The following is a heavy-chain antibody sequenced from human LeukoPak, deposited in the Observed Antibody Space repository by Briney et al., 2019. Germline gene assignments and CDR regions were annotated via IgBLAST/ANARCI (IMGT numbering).Heavy chain of an antibody. Sequence: SETLSLTRTVSRGSISSYYWSWIRQPPGKGLEWIGHIYYSGSTNYNPSLKSRVTISVDTSKNQFSLKLSSVTAADTAVYYCARTRRDGYNHRGLWLDWGQGTLVTVSS. CDR1: RGSISSYY. V-gene: IGHV4-59*01. D-gene: IGHD5-24*01. CDR2: IYYSGST. J-gene: IGHJ4*02. CDR3: ARTRRDGYNHRGLWLD.